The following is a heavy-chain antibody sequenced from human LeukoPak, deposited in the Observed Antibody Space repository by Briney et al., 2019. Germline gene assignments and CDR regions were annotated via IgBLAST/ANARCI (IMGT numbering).Heavy chain of an antibody. J-gene: IGHJ5*02. V-gene: IGHV3-23*01. D-gene: IGHD2-2*01. CDR3: ARTGYCSSTSCSAGFDP. CDR1: GFTFSSYA. Sequence: PGGSLRLSCAASGFTFSSYAMSWVRQAPGKGLDWVSGLSGGGGSTYYADSVKGRFTISRDNPKNTLYLQMNSLRAEDTAVYYCARTGYCSSTSCSAGFDPWGQGTLVTVSS. CDR2: LSGGGGST.